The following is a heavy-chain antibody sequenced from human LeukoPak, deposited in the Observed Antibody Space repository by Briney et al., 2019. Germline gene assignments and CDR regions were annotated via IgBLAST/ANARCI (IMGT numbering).Heavy chain of an antibody. CDR1: GGSISSSSYY. D-gene: IGHD7-27*01. Sequence: SETLSLTCTVSGGSISSSSYYWGWIRQPPGKGLEWIGSIYYSGSTYYNPSLKSRVTISVDTSKNQFSLKLSSVTAADTAVYYCARVGSMRWGYFDYWGQGTLVTVSS. CDR3: ARVGSMRWGYFDY. J-gene: IGHJ4*02. V-gene: IGHV4-39*01. CDR2: IYYSGST.